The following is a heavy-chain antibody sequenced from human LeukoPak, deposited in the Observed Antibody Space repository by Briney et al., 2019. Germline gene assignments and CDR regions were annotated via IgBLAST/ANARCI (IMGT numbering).Heavy chain of an antibody. CDR1: GFTFSSYA. CDR2: ISGSGGST. J-gene: IGHJ4*02. V-gene: IGHV3-23*01. Sequence: QSGGSLRLSCAASGFTFSSYAMSWVRQAPGKGLEWVSAISGSGGSTYYADSVKGRFTISRDNSKNTLYLQMNSLGAEDTAVYYCAKDQGEWLRFFDYWGQGTLVTVSS. D-gene: IGHD5-12*01. CDR3: AKDQGEWLRFFDY.